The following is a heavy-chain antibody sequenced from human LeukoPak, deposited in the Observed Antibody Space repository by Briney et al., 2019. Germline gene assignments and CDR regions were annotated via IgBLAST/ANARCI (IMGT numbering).Heavy chain of an antibody. CDR1: GFTFSSYA. Sequence: GRSLRLSCAASGFTFSSYAMHWVRQAPGKGLEWVAVISYDGSNKYYADSVKGRFTISRDNSKDTLYLQMNSLRAEDTAVYYCARSPPYYYDSSGYYFDYWGQGTLVTVSS. CDR3: ARSPPYYYDSSGYYFDY. D-gene: IGHD3-22*01. CDR2: ISYDGSNK. V-gene: IGHV3-30*14. J-gene: IGHJ4*02.